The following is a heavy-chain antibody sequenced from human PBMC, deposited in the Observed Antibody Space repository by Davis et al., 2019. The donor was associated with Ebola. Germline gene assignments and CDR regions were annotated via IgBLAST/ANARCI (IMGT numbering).Heavy chain of an antibody. V-gene: IGHV3-30*04. CDR1: GFTFSSYA. CDR2: ISYDGSNK. CDR3: AKIRGGLRRYFDY. Sequence: GESLKISCAASGFTFSSYAMHWVRQAPGKGLEWVAVISYDGSNKYYADSVKGRFTISRDNSKNTLYLQMNSLRAEDTAVYYCAKIRGGLRRYFDYWGQGTLVTVSS. D-gene: IGHD2-15*01. J-gene: IGHJ4*02.